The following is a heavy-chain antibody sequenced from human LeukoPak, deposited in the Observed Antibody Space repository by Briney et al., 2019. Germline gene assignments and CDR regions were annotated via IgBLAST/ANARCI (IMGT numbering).Heavy chain of an antibody. J-gene: IGHJ4*02. CDR1: GGSMSGYY. CDR2: IYYSGST. Sequence: SETLSLTCTVSGGSMSGYYWSWIRQPPGKGLEWIGYIYYSGSTNYNPSLKSRVTISVDTSKNHFSLRLSSVTAADTAVYYCARDPESSGWYKRFDYWGQGTLVTVSS. D-gene: IGHD6-19*01. V-gene: IGHV4-59*01. CDR3: ARDPESSGWYKRFDY.